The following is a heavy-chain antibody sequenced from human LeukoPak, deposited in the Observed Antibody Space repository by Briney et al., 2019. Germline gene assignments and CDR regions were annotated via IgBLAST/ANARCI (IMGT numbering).Heavy chain of an antibody. CDR1: GLTFSRYN. J-gene: IGHJ4*02. CDR2: IGTISNNI. V-gene: IGHV3-21*01. Sequence: PGGSLRLSCAASGLTFSRYNMNWVRQAPGKGLEWVSSIGTISNNIYYTDSVKGRFTISRDNAKNSLSLKVDSLRVEDTAVYFCASGTVGNYALDYWGQGTLVTVSS. D-gene: IGHD1-7*01. CDR3: ASGTVGNYALDY.